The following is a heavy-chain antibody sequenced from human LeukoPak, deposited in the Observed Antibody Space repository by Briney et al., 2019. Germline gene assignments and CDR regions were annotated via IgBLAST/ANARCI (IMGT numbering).Heavy chain of an antibody. J-gene: IGHJ4*02. CDR1: GFTFSDYY. D-gene: IGHD6-13*01. Sequence: GGSLRLSCAASGFTFSDYYMSWIRQAPGKGLEWVSYISSSGSTIYYADSVKGRFTISRHNSENTVYLQMNSLRAEDTAVYYCARLKIPAGANPLDYWGQGTLVTVSS. V-gene: IGHV3-11*01. CDR3: ARLKIPAGANPLDY. CDR2: ISSSGSTI.